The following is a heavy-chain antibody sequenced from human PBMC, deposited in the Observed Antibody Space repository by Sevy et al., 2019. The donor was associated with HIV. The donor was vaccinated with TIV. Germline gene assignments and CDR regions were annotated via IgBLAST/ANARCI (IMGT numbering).Heavy chain of an antibody. CDR1: GGSISSYY. D-gene: IGHD4-17*01. V-gene: IGHV4-4*07. Sequence: SETLSLTCTVSGGSISSYYWSWIRQPAGKGLEWIGRIYTSGSTNYNPSLKSRVTMSVDTSKNQFSLKLSSVTAAGTAVYYCARYGYGGNSHYFDYWGQGTLVTVSS. CDR2: IYTSGST. CDR3: ARYGYGGNSHYFDY. J-gene: IGHJ4*02.